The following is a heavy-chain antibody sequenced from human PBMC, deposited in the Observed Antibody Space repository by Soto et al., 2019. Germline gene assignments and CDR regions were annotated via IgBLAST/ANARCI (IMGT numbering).Heavy chain of an antibody. CDR2: SRDRPNSYST. V-gene: IGHV3-72*01. CDR3: VRARWSPGYYYGMDV. CDR1: GFSVTDHY. J-gene: IGHJ6*02. Sequence: EEQVVESGGGLVQPGGSLRLSCAASGFSVTDHYMDWVRQAPGKGLEWVGRSRDRPNSYSTEYAASVRGRFSISRDDSKNLLFLQMNNLEAEDTAVYYCVRARWSPGYYYGMDVWGQGTTVTVSS. D-gene: IGHD2-15*01.